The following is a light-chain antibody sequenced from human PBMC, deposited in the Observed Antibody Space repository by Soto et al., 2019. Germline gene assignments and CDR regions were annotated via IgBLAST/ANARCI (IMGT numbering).Light chain of an antibody. V-gene: IGLV2-14*01. CDR3: SSYSSTSSRV. Sequence: QSVLTQPASMSGSPGQSITISCTGTSSDVGGYDYVSWYQQHAGKAPKLVIYEVSNRPSGVSNRFSGSKSGNTASLIISGLQAEDGADYYCSSYSSTSSRVFGTGTKVTVL. CDR1: SSDVGGYDY. J-gene: IGLJ1*01. CDR2: EVS.